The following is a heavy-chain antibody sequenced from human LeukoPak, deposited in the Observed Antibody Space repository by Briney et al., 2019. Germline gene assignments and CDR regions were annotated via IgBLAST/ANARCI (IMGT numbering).Heavy chain of an antibody. D-gene: IGHD3-9*01. CDR2: ISISGSTV. J-gene: IGHJ5*02. CDR3: VNLPASTYYYDILAGYNL. V-gene: IGHV3-48*01. CDR1: GFTFSTSS. Sequence: GGSLRLSCAASGFTFSTSSMNWVRQAPGKGLEWVSDISISGSTVYYVDSVKGRFTISRDNAKNSMYLQMNSLRAEDTAVYYRVNLPASTYYYDILAGYNLWGQGTLVTVSS.